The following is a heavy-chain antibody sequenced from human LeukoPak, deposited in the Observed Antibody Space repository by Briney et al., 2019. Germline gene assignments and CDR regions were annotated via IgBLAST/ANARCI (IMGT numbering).Heavy chain of an antibody. CDR3: ARDNGWSADF. V-gene: IGHV3-7*03. Sequence: GGSLRLSCAVSGSTFSGFWMSWSRQAPGKGLEWVANIKQDGSAKPYVDSVKGRFTISRDNAKNSLFLQMNSLRAEDTAVYYCARDNGWSADFWGQGTLVTVSS. J-gene: IGHJ4*02. CDR2: IKQDGSAK. CDR1: GSTFSGFW. D-gene: IGHD2-15*01.